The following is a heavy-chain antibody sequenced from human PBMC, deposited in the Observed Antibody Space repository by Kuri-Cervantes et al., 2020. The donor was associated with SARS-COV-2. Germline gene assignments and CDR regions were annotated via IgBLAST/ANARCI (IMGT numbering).Heavy chain of an antibody. J-gene: IGHJ4*02. CDR1: GGSFSGYY. Sequence: SHALACAFYGGSFSGYYGSWIRQPPGKGLEWIGEINHSGSTNYNPSLKSRVTISVDTSKNQFSLKLSSVTAADTAVYYCARAAYCGGACYYYFNYWGQGTLVTVSS. V-gene: IGHV4-34*01. D-gene: IGHD2-21*01. CDR3: ARAAYCGGACYYYFNY. CDR2: INHSGST.